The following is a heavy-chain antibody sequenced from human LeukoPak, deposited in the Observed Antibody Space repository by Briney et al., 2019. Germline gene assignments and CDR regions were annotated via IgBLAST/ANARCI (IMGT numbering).Heavy chain of an antibody. CDR3: ARVDTAMVIDY. V-gene: IGHV1-69*04. CDR1: GGTFSSYA. CDR2: IIPILGIA. Sequence: SVKVSCKASGGTFSSYAISWVRQAPGQGLEWMGRIIPILGIANYAQKFQGRVTITADKSTSTAYVELSSLRSEDTAVYYCARVDTAMVIDYWGQGTLVTVSS. J-gene: IGHJ4*02. D-gene: IGHD5-18*01.